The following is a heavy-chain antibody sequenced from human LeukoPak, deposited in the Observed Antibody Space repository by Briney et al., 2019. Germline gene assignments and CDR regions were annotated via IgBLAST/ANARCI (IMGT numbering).Heavy chain of an antibody. V-gene: IGHV3-7*03. CDR3: GRFGEGSGFIDY. J-gene: IGHJ4*02. CDR2: IKPDGSEK. Sequence: PGGSLRLSCAASGFTFSSYWMSWVRQAPGKGLEWVANIKPDGSEKYYVDSVKGRFTISRDNAKNSLYLQMNSLRVEDTAVYYCGRFGEGSGFIDYWGQGTLVTVSS. CDR1: GFTFSSYW. D-gene: IGHD3-22*01.